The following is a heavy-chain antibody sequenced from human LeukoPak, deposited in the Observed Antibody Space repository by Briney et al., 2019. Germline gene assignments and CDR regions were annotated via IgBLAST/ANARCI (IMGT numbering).Heavy chain of an antibody. D-gene: IGHD7-27*01. CDR1: GGSIRSSSYY. Sequence: SETLSLTCAVSGGSIRSSSYYWGWIRQPPGKGLEWIASIYYSGSTYYNPSLKSRVTISVDTSKNQFSLRLSSVTAADTAVYYCASNWGGDEYYFDYWGQGSLVTVSS. CDR2: IYYSGST. V-gene: IGHV4-39*01. J-gene: IGHJ4*02. CDR3: ASNWGGDEYYFDY.